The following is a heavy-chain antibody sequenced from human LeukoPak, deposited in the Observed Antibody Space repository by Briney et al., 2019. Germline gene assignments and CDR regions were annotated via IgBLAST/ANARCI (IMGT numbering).Heavy chain of an antibody. V-gene: IGHV4-31*03. CDR3: ARGRNDRGYKGGELWLDP. CDR1: GDSISSGGYF. D-gene: IGHD5-24*01. Sequence: SETLSLTCTVSGDSISSGGYFWSWIRQHPGKGLEWIGFIVYSGATYYNPSLKSRLSISLDTSKNQFSLKLNSVTAADTAVFYCARGRNDRGYKGGELWLDPWGQGTLVTVSS. CDR2: IVYSGAT. J-gene: IGHJ5*02.